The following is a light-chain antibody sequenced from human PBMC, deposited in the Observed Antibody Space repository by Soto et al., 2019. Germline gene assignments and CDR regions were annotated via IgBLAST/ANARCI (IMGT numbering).Light chain of an antibody. Sequence: EIVLTQSPATLSLSPGERATLFCRASQSVSRSLAWYQQKPGQAPRLLIYDASNRATGIPARFSGSGSGTDFTLTISSPEPEDFAVYYCQQRSSWPITFGQGTRLEIK. J-gene: IGKJ5*01. V-gene: IGKV3-11*01. CDR1: QSVSRS. CDR2: DAS. CDR3: QQRSSWPIT.